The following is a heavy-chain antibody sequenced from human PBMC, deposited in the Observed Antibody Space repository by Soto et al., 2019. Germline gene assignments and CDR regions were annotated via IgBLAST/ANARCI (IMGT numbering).Heavy chain of an antibody. V-gene: IGHV1-18*01. J-gene: IGHJ4*02. CDR2: ISAYNGNT. Sequence: GASVKVSCKASGYTFTSYGISWVRQAPGQGLEWMGWISAYNGNTNYAQKLQGRVTMTTDTSTSTAYMELRSLRSDDTAVYYCARVYFFISGSSEHFDYWGQGTLVTVSS. D-gene: IGHD1-26*01. CDR1: GYTFTSYG. CDR3: ARVYFFISGSSEHFDY.